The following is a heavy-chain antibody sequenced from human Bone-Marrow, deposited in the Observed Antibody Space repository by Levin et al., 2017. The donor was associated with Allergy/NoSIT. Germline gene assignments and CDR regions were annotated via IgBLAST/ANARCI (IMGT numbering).Heavy chain of an antibody. J-gene: IGHJ4*02. CDR1: GFTFSTYW. CDR3: VMGERNFVH. Sequence: GESLKISCAASGFTFSTYWMTWVRQAAGKGPEWVAQIKEDGSEEYYVDSVKGRFTISRDNAKNSLFLHMSGLRAEDTAVYHCVMGERNFVHWGQGALVTVSS. CDR2: IKEDGSEE. V-gene: IGHV3-7*01. D-gene: IGHD1-26*01.